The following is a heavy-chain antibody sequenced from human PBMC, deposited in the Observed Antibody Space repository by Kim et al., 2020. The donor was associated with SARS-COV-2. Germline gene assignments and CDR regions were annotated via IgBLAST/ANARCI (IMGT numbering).Heavy chain of an antibody. D-gene: IGHD2-2*01. CDR1: GFIFSSYG. J-gene: IGHJ4*02. CDR2: ISYDGGNK. Sequence: GGSLRLSCAASGFIFSSYGVHWVRQAPGKGLEWVAVISYDGGNKYYAESVKGRFTISRDNSKNTLYLQMNSLGAEDTAVYYCAKELTTRGYCSSTSCYVGNDYWGLGTLVTVAS. CDR3: AKELTTRGYCSSTSCYVGNDY. V-gene: IGHV3-30*18.